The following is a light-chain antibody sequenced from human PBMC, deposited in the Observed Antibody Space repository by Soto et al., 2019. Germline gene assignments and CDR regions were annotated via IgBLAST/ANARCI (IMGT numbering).Light chain of an antibody. CDR3: QQYFNTPWT. Sequence: DIVMTQSPDSLAVSLGERATINCKSSQTVLANSNNKNYLAWYQQKPGRPPKLLIYWASTRESGVPERFSGSGSGTDFTLTISSLQAEDVAVYYFQQYFNTPWTFGQGTKVEIK. J-gene: IGKJ1*01. CDR2: WAS. CDR1: QTVLANSNNKNY. V-gene: IGKV4-1*01.